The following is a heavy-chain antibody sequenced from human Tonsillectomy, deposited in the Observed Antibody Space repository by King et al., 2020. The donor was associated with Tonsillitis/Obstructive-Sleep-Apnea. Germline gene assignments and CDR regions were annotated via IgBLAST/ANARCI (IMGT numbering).Heavy chain of an antibody. CDR2: INSDGSST. Sequence: EVQLAESGGGLVQPGGSLRLSCAASGFTFSTYWMHWVRQAPGKGLVWVSRINSDGSSTSYADSVKGRFTISRDNAKNTLYLQMNGLRAEDTAVYYCARDLCLGGCYYYMDVWGKGTTVTVSS. CDR1: GFTFSTYW. D-gene: IGHD2-15*01. CDR3: ARDLCLGGCYYYMDV. J-gene: IGHJ6*03. V-gene: IGHV3-74*01.